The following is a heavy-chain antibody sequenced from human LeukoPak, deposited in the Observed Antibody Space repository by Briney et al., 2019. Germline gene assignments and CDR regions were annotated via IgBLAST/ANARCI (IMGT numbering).Heavy chain of an antibody. CDR3: ARNLMVYAGGAYNWFDP. D-gene: IGHD2-8*01. Sequence: ASVKVSCKASSYTFTSYGISWVRQAPGRGLEWMGWSSAYNGNTNYAQKFQGRVTMTRDTSISTAYMELSRLRSDDTAVYYCARNLMVYAGGAYNWFDPWGQGTLVTVSS. CDR2: SSAYNGNT. V-gene: IGHV1-18*01. CDR1: SYTFTSYG. J-gene: IGHJ5*02.